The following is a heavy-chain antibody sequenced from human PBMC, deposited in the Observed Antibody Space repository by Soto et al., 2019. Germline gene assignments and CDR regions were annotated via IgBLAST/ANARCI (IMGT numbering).Heavy chain of an antibody. V-gene: IGHV3-7*04. CDR3: ARVAHYYDTSPYRWLES. CDR2: IKEDGSEK. CDR1: GFSFSNYW. Sequence: EVQLVDSGGGLVQPGGSLRLSCAASGFSFSNYWMSWVRQAPGKGLEWVANIKEDGSEKYYVDSVKGRFTVSRDNAENSLYLQMSRLRAEDTAVYYCARVAHYYDTSPYRWLESWGQGTLVTVSS. J-gene: IGHJ5*01. D-gene: IGHD3-22*01.